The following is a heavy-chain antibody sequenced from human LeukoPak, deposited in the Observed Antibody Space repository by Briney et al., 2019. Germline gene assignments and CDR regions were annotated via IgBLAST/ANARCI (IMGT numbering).Heavy chain of an antibody. Sequence: SETLSLTCTVSGGSISSYYWSWIRQPPGKGLEWIGYIHYSGSTNYNPSLKSRVTISVDTSKNQFSLKLSSVTAADTAVYYCAREGYGSGSYYYYYYYMDVWGKGTTVTVSS. CDR2: IHYSGST. J-gene: IGHJ6*03. CDR1: GGSISSYY. V-gene: IGHV4-59*01. D-gene: IGHD3-10*01. CDR3: AREGYGSGSYYYYYYYMDV.